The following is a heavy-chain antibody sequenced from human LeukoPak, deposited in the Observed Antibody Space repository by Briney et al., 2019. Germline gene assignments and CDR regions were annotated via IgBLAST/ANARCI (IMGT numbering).Heavy chain of an antibody. V-gene: IGHV3-15*07. J-gene: IGHJ5*02. D-gene: IGHD3-22*01. CDR1: GFSFTGVW. Sequence: GGSLRLSCVASGFSFTGVWMNWVRQAPGKGLEWVGRIRSNSDGGTIDYAAPVKGRFALSRDDSKNTLYLQMNSLQTEDTAVYYCATDFYDTTWGQGTLVTVSS. CDR3: ATDFYDTT. CDR2: IRSNSDGGTI.